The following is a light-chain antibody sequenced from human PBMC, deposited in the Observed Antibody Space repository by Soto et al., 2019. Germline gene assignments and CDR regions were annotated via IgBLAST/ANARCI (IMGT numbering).Light chain of an antibody. Sequence: QPVLTQPASVSGSPGQSITISCTGTSSDVGGYNYVSWYQQHPVKAPKLMIYDVTNRPSGVSDRFSGSKSGNTASLTIPGLQAEDEADYYCSSYTSSSTPYVFGTGTKLTVL. CDR2: DVT. V-gene: IGLV2-14*01. CDR1: SSDVGGYNY. CDR3: SSYTSSSTPYV. J-gene: IGLJ1*01.